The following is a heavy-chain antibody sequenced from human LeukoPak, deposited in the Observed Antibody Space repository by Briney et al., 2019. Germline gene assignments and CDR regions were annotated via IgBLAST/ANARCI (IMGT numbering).Heavy chain of an antibody. V-gene: IGHV3-74*01. CDR3: ARAPSEIGGYYPEYFRH. Sequence: GGSLRLSCAASGFTLSSYWMQWVRQAPGKGLVWVSRIKSDGRTNYADSVKGRFTISRDNAKNTVSLQMNSLRAEDTGVYYCARAPSEIGGYYPEYFRHWGQGTLVIVSS. D-gene: IGHD3-22*01. CDR1: GFTLSSYW. CDR2: IKSDGRT. J-gene: IGHJ1*01.